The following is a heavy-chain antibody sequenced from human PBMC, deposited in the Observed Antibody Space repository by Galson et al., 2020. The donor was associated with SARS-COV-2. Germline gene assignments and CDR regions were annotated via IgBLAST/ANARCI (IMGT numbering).Heavy chain of an antibody. D-gene: IGHD3-16*02. Sequence: ASVKVSCKVPGYTLNELSMQWVRQAPGKGLEWRGGFDPEDGETIYAQKFQGRVTMTEDTSTDTAYMELSSLRSEDTAVYYCATTAAIVTTSWFDPWGQGTLVTVSS. J-gene: IGHJ5*02. V-gene: IGHV1-24*01. CDR3: ATTAAIVTTSWFDP. CDR1: GYTLNELS. CDR2: FDPEDGET.